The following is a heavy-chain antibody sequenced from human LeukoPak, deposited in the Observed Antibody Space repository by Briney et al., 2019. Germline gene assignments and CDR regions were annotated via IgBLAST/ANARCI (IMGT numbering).Heavy chain of an antibody. D-gene: IGHD6-13*01. J-gene: IGHJ4*02. CDR3: ARAGGTSWADY. CDR1: GFTFRDYW. V-gene: IGHV3-7*01. CDR2: VKQDGTEK. Sequence: PGGSLRLSCEASGFTFRDYWMTWVRQAPGKGLEWVANVKQDGTEKFYVDSVKGRFTISRDNGKNSLYLQMNGQRVEDTAIYYCARAGGTSWADYWGQGTLVTVSS.